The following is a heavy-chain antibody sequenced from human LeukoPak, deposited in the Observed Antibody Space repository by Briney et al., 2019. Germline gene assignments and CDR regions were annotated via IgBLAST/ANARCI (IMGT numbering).Heavy chain of an antibody. CDR3: ARGDMIVVALFDY. V-gene: IGHV1-18*01. CDR2: ISTYNGNT. CDR1: GYTFTGYG. J-gene: IGHJ4*02. Sequence: GASVRVSCKASGYTFTGYGISWVRQAPGQGLEWMGWISTYNGNTNYAQKFQGRVTMTTDTSTSTAYMELRSLRSDDTAVYYCARGDMIVVALFDYWGQGTLVTVSS. D-gene: IGHD3-22*01.